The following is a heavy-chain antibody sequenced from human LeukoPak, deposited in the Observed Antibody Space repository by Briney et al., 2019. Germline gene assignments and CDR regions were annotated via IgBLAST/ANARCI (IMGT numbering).Heavy chain of an antibody. Sequence: SETLSLTCAVSGGSISSGSYYWSWIRQPAGKGLEWIGRIYTSGSTNYNPSLKSRVTISVDTSKNQFSLKLSSVTAADTAVYYCARANYGDYDYSGYYYYYMDVWGKGTTVTISS. D-gene: IGHD4-17*01. J-gene: IGHJ6*03. CDR3: ARANYGDYDYSGYYYYYMDV. V-gene: IGHV4-61*02. CDR2: IYTSGST. CDR1: GGSISSGSYY.